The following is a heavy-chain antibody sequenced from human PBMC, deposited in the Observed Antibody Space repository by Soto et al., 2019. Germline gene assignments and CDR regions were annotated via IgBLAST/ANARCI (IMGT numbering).Heavy chain of an antibody. Sequence: SETLSLTCTVSGGSIISYYWSWIRQPPGKGLKWIGYIYYSGSTNYNPSLKSRVTISADTSKNQFSLKLNSMTAADTAVYYCARHNYGSGSTYFDYWGQGTLVTVSS. CDR3: ARHNYGSGSTYFDY. V-gene: IGHV4-59*08. CDR2: IYYSGST. D-gene: IGHD3-10*01. J-gene: IGHJ4*02. CDR1: GGSIISYY.